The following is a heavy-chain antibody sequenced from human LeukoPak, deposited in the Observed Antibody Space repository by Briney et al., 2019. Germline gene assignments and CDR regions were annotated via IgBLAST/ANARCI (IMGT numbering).Heavy chain of an antibody. CDR1: GGSISSGGYY. Sequence: SETLSLTCTVSGGSISSGGYYWSWIRQHPGKGLEWIGYIYYSGSTYYNPSLKSRVTISVDTSKNQFSLKLSSVTAADTAVYYCARVATMMNTSGYYYYYMDVWGKGTTVTVSS. V-gene: IGHV4-31*03. J-gene: IGHJ6*03. D-gene: IGHD3-22*01. CDR3: ARVATMMNTSGYYYYYMDV. CDR2: IYYSGST.